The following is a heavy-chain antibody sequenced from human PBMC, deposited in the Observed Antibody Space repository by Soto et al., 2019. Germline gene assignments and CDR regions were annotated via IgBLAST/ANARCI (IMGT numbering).Heavy chain of an antibody. Sequence: SVKVSCKASGGTFSSYAISWVRQAPGQGLEWMGGIIPIFGTANYAQKFQGRVTITADKSTSTAYMELSSLRSEDTAVYYCARGRWLQFVGAFDIWGQGTMVTVSS. D-gene: IGHD5-12*01. CDR1: GGTFSSYA. J-gene: IGHJ3*02. V-gene: IGHV1-69*06. CDR2: IIPIFGTA. CDR3: ARGRWLQFVGAFDI.